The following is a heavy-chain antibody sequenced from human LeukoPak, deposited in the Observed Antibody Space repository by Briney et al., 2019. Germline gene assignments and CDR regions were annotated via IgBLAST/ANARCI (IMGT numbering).Heavy chain of an antibody. CDR1: GYTFTSHD. J-gene: IGHJ6*03. CDR2: MNPNSGNT. CDR3: ARAYSGWYIGYMDV. V-gene: IGHV1-8*03. Sequence: ASVKVSCKASGYTFTSHDINWVRQATGQGLEWMGWMNPNSGNTGYAQKFQGRVTFTRNTSISTAYMELSSLRSEDTALYHCARAYSGWYIGYMDVWGKGTTVTISS. D-gene: IGHD6-19*01.